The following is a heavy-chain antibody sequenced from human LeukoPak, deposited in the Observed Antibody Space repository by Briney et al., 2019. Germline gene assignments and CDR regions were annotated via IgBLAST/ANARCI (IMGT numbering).Heavy chain of an antibody. CDR1: GFTFTTYW. CDR2: IYPGDSDT. D-gene: IGHD3-3*01. Sequence: GESLKISCQGSGFTFTTYWIGWVRQMPGKGLEWLGIIYPGDSDTRYSPYFQGQVTISADKSISTAYLQWSSLKASDTAMYYCARCWSGYPFDYWGQGTLVTVSS. J-gene: IGHJ4*02. CDR3: ARCWSGYPFDY. V-gene: IGHV5-51*01.